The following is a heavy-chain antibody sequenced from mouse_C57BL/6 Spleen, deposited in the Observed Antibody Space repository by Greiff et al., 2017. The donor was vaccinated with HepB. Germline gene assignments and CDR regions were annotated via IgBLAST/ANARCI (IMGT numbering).Heavy chain of an antibody. J-gene: IGHJ4*01. CDR3: ARDDSNYAMDY. CDR2: IYPGNSDT. V-gene: IGHV1-5*01. D-gene: IGHD2-5*01. Sequence: VQLQQSGTVLARPGASVKMSCKTSGYTFTSYWMHWVKQRPGQGLEWIGAIYPGNSDTSYNQKFKGKATLTVDKSSSTAYMQLSSLTSEDSAVYFCARDDSNYAMDYWGQGTSVTVSS. CDR1: GYTFTSYW.